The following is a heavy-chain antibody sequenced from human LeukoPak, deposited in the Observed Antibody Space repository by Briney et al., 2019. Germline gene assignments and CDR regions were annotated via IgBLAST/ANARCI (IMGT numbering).Heavy chain of an antibody. CDR3: AGSITMIVVVITNAFDI. CDR1: GYTFTSYY. CDR2: IIPIFGTA. D-gene: IGHD3-22*01. Sequence: VASVKVSCKASGYTFTSYYMHWVRQAPGQGLEWMGGIIPIFGTANYAQKFQGRVTITADESTSTAYMELSSLRSEDTAVYYCAGSITMIVVVITNAFDIWGQGTMVTVSS. J-gene: IGHJ3*02. V-gene: IGHV1-69*13.